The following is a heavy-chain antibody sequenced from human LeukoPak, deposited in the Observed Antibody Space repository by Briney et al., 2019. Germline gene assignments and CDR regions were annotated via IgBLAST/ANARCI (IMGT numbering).Heavy chain of an antibody. CDR1: GFTFSSYV. CDR3: AKGQMVRGVTTSYYMDV. D-gene: IGHD3-10*01. J-gene: IGHJ6*03. Sequence: GGSLRLSCAAYGFTFSSYVMSWVRQAPGKGLEWVSAIGGYSMTIYPAESLKGRFTVSRDNSKNTLYLQLTDLRVDDTAIYYCAKGQMVRGVTTSYYMDVWGKGTTVTVSS. CDR2: IGGYSMTI. V-gene: IGHV3-23*01.